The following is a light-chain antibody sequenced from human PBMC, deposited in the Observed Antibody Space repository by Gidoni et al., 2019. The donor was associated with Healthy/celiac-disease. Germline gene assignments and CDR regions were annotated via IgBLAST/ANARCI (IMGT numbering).Light chain of an antibody. Sequence: DIQMTQSPSTLSASVGDRVTITCRARQSISSWLAWYQQKPGKAPKLLFYNASSLESGVPSRFSGSGSGTEFTLTISSLQPDDFATYYCQQYNSYSMYTFGQGTKLEIK. CDR3: QQYNSYSMYT. J-gene: IGKJ2*01. V-gene: IGKV1-5*03. CDR2: NAS. CDR1: QSISSW.